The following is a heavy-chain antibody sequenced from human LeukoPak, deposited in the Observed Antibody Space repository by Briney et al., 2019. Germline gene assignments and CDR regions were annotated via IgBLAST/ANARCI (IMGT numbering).Heavy chain of an antibody. V-gene: IGHV3-33*01. J-gene: IGHJ4*02. CDR2: IWYDGSNK. CDR1: GFTFSNYG. CDR3: AGNYGPYYFDY. D-gene: IGHD3-10*01. Sequence: GRSLRPSCAASGFTFSNYGMRWVRQAPGKGLEWVAVIWYDGSNKYYADSVKGRFTISRENSKNTLYLQMNSLRAEDTAVYCCAGNYGPYYFDYWGQGTLVTVS.